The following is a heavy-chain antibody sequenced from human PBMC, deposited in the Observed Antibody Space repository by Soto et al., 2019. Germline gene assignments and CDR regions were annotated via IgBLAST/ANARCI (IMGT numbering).Heavy chain of an antibody. CDR2: INSDGSIT. J-gene: IGHJ6*02. CDR1: GFTFSNHW. Sequence: GGSLRLSCAASGFTFSNHWMHWVRRSPGRGLLWVSRINSDGSITSYADSVKGRFTISRDSAKNTVDLQMNGLRAEDTAVYYCVRYVYYGMDVWGQGTTVTVSS. D-gene: IGHD5-12*01. V-gene: IGHV3-74*01. CDR3: VRYVYYGMDV.